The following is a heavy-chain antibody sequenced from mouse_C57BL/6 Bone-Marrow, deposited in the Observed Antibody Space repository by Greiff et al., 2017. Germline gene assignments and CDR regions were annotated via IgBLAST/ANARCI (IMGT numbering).Heavy chain of an antibody. V-gene: IGHV1-19*01. Sequence: VQLQQSGPVLVKPGASVKMSCTASGYTFTDYYMNWVKQSHGKSLEWIGVINPYNGGTSYNQKFKGKATLTVDKSSSTAYMGLNSLTSEDSAVYYGARWYRLFDYWGQGTTLTVSS. D-gene: IGHD1-1*02. CDR3: ARWYRLFDY. J-gene: IGHJ2*01. CDR1: GYTFTDYY. CDR2: INPYNGGT.